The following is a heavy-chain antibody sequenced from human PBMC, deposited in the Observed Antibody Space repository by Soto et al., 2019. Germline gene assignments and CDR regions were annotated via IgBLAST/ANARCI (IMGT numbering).Heavy chain of an antibody. D-gene: IGHD1-26*01. CDR2: INHSGST. J-gene: IGHJ5*02. Sequence: QVQLQQWGAGLLKPSETLSLTCAVYGGSFSGYYWSWIRQPPGKGLEWIGEINHSGSTNYNPSLKGRVTISVDTSKNQFALKLSSVTAADTAVYYCARGRGSYYLWFDPWGQGTLVTVSS. CDR3: ARGRGSYYLWFDP. CDR1: GGSFSGYY. V-gene: IGHV4-34*01.